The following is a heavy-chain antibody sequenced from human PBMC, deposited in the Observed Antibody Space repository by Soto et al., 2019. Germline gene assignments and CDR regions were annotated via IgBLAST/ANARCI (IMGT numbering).Heavy chain of an antibody. V-gene: IGHV4-4*02. D-gene: IGHD6-6*01. J-gene: IGHJ4*02. CDR1: GGSISSSNW. Sequence: ETLSLTCAVSGGSISSSNWWSWVRQPPGKGLEWIGEINHRGSTNYNPSLKSRVTISVDKSKNQFSLKLSSVTAADTAVYYCAKCITALGPIDYWGQGTLVTVS. CDR3: AKCITALGPIDY. CDR2: INHRGST.